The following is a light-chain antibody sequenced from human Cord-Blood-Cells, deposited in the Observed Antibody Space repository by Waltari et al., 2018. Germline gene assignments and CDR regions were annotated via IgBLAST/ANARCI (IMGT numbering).Light chain of an antibody. CDR2: EGS. CDR1: SSDVGSYNL. J-gene: IGLJ3*02. V-gene: IGLV2-23*01. Sequence: QSALTQPASVSGSPGQSITIYCTGTSSDVGSYNLVSWYQQHPGKAPKLMIYEGSKRPSGVSNRFSGSKSGNTASLTISGLQAEDEADYYCCSYAGSSTFWVFGGGTKLTFL. CDR3: CSYAGSSTFWV.